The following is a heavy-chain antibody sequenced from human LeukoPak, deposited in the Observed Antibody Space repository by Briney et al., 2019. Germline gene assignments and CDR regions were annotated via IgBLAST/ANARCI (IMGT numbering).Heavy chain of an antibody. CDR2: VNRDGSST. D-gene: IGHD2-2*02. CDR1: GFTFSDYY. V-gene: IGHV3-74*01. J-gene: IGHJ5*02. CDR3: ARVDCSSTSCYIWFDP. Sequence: GGSLRLSCAASGFTFSDYYMSWVRQAPGKGLVWVSRVNRDGSSTNYADSVKGRFTISRDNAKNTVYLQMNSLRAEDTAVYYCARVDCSSTSCYIWFDPWGQGTLVTVSS.